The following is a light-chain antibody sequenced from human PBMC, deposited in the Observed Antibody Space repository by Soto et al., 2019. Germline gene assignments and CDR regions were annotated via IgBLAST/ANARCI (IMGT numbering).Light chain of an antibody. CDR2: QDT. V-gene: IGLV3-1*01. CDR3: QAWDRSTVV. Sequence: SSERTQPPSVSVSPGQTASITCSGDKLGTKYACWYQQKPGQSPVLVIYQDTKRPSGIPERFAGSNSGDTATLTISGTQTMDEADYYCQAWDRSTVVFGGGTKLTVL. J-gene: IGLJ2*01. CDR1: KLGTKY.